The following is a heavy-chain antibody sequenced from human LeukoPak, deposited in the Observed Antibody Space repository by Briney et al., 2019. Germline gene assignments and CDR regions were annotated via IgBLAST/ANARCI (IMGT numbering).Heavy chain of an antibody. J-gene: IGHJ4*02. Sequence: GGSLRLSCAASGFSFSSYTMNWIRQAPGRGLEWVSSISGDTSYIKYADSMKGRFTISRDNAKNSLYLQMNSLRVEDTAVYYCASNRFQGYSPSFDYWGQGTLVTVSS. D-gene: IGHD5-18*01. CDR3: ASNRFQGYSPSFDY. CDR1: GFSFSSYT. V-gene: IGHV3-21*01. CDR2: ISGDTSYI.